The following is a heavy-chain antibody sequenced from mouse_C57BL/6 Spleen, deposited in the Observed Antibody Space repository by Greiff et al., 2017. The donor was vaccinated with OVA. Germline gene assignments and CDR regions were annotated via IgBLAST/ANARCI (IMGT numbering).Heavy chain of an antibody. CDR3: ARKFITTVVGAMDY. CDR1: GYTFTDYY. D-gene: IGHD1-1*01. Sequence: EVQLQQSGPVLVKPGASVKMSCKASGYTFTDYYMNWVKQSHGKSLEWIGVINPYNGGTSYNQKFKGKATLTVDKSSSTAYMELNSLTSEDSAVYYCARKFITTVVGAMDYWGQGTSVTVSS. CDR2: INPYNGGT. J-gene: IGHJ4*01. V-gene: IGHV1-19*01.